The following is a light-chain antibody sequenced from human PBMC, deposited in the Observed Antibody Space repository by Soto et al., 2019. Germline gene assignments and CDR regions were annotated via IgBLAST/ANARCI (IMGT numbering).Light chain of an antibody. CDR2: AAS. J-gene: IGKJ3*01. CDR1: QSISSY. CDR3: QQSYSTPYT. V-gene: IGKV1-39*01. Sequence: DIQMTQSPSSLSASVGDRVTITCRASQSISSYLNWYQQKPGNAPKLLIYAASNLQSGVTSRFSGSGSGTDFTITISSLQPEDFATYYCQQSYSTPYTFGPGTKVDIK.